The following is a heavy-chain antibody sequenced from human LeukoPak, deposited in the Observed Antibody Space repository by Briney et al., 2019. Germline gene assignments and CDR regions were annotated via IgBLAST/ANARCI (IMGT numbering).Heavy chain of an antibody. Sequence: GGSLRLSCAASGFTFSSYSMNWVRQAPGKGLEWVSSISSSSSYIYYADSVKGRFTISRDNAKNSLYLQMNSLRAEDTAVYYCARHPGYCGGDCYSDYWGQGTLVTVSS. CDR3: ARHPGYCGGDCYSDY. CDR2: ISSSSSYI. J-gene: IGHJ4*02. D-gene: IGHD2-21*02. V-gene: IGHV3-21*04. CDR1: GFTFSSYS.